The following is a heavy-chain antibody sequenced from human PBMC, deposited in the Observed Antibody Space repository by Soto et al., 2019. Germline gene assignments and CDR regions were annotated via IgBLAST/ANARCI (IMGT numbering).Heavy chain of an antibody. V-gene: IGHV1-58*01. CDR2: IVVGSGNT. J-gene: IGHJ4*02. D-gene: IGHD1-26*01. CDR3: ATHREGATYYFDY. Sequence: QMQLVQSGPEVKKPGTSVKVSCKASTFTFTSSAVQWVRQARGQRLEWIGWIVVGSGNTKYAQNFQERVTITRDMYSGTAYLELSSLRSEATAVYYCATHREGATYYFDYWGQGTLLTVSS. CDR1: TFTFTSSA.